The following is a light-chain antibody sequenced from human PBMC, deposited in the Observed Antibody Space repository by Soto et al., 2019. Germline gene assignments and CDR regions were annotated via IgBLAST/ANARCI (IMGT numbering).Light chain of an antibody. CDR2: EVT. CDR1: TTDVGGYDL. Sequence: QSALTQPPSASGSPGQSVTISCTGTTTDVGGYDLVSWYQQHPGKAAKVIIYEVTKRPSGVPDRFFGSKSGSTASLTVSGLQAEDEAVYYCCSYTVGDTVVFGGGTKLTVL. CDR3: CSYTVGDTVV. V-gene: IGLV2-8*01. J-gene: IGLJ2*01.